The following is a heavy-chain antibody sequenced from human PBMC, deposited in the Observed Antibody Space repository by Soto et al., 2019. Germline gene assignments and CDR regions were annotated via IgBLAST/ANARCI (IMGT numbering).Heavy chain of an antibody. CDR2: INAGNGNT. J-gene: IGHJ1*01. CDR1: GYTFTSYA. Sequence: ASVKVSGKASGYTFTSYAMHWVRQAPGQRLEWMGWINAGNGNTKYSQKFQGRVTITRDTSASTAYMELSSLRSEDTAVYYCARVWARYYASSAAAGSWGQGNVLPVSS. D-gene: IGHD3-22*01. CDR3: ARVWARYYASSAAAGS. V-gene: IGHV1-3*01.